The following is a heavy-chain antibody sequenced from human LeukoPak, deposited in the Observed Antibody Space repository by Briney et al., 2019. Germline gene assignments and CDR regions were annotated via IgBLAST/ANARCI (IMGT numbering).Heavy chain of an antibody. CDR2: INPNGGST. V-gene: IGHV1-46*01. D-gene: IGHD6-25*01. CDR3: TGGARRSASGGYFDY. CDR1: GYTFITYY. Sequence: ASVKVSCKASGYTFITYYMHWVRQAPGQGLEWMGIINPNGGSTSYAQKFQGRVTMTRDMSTSTVYMELSSLRSEDTAVYYCTGGARRSASGGYFDYWGQGTLVTVSS. J-gene: IGHJ4*02.